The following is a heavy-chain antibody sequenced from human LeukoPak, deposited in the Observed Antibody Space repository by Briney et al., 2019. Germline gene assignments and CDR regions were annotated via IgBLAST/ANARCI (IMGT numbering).Heavy chain of an antibody. CDR1: GGSVSSYY. Sequence: SETLSLTCTVSGGSVSSYYWSWIRQPPGKGLEWIGYIYYSGSTNYNPSLKSRVTISVDTSKNQFSLKLSSVTAADTAVYYCARHYSRDGYNFGPDYWGQGTLVTVSS. CDR3: ARHYSRDGYNFGPDY. CDR2: IYYSGST. D-gene: IGHD5-24*01. J-gene: IGHJ4*02. V-gene: IGHV4-59*08.